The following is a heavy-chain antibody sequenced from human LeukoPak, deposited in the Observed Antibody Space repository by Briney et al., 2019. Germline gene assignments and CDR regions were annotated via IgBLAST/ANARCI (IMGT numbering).Heavy chain of an antibody. CDR3: ARRTGYFDY. D-gene: IGHD3-10*01. Sequence: SETLSLTCAVYGGSFSGYYWSWIRQPPGKGLEWIGEINHSGSTNYNPSLKSRVTISVDTSKNQFSLKLSSVTAADTAVYYCARRTGYFDYWGQGTLVTVSS. CDR1: GGSFSGYY. CDR2: INHSGST. V-gene: IGHV4-34*01. J-gene: IGHJ4*02.